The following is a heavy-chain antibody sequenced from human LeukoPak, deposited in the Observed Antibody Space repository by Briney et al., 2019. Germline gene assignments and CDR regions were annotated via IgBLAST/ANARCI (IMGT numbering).Heavy chain of an antibody. D-gene: IGHD4-17*01. J-gene: IGHJ6*02. V-gene: IGHV3-11*06. CDR2: SSSSSSYT. CDR1: GFTFSDYY. CDR3: ARDNAVTSGYGMDV. Sequence: GGSLRLSCAASGFTFSDYYMSWIRQAPGKGLEGISYSSSSSSYTIYADSVKGRFTISRDNAKNTLYMQMNNLRAEDTAVYYCARDNAVTSGYGMDVWGQGTSVTVSS.